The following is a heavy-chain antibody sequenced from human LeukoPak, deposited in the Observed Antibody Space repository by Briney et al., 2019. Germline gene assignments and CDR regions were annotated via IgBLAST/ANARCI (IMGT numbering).Heavy chain of an antibody. CDR3: ARGYIYFDY. CDR1: GGSFSGYY. J-gene: IGHJ4*02. D-gene: IGHD2-15*01. CDR2: INHSGST. V-gene: IGHV4-34*01. Sequence: SETLSLTCAVYGGSFSGYYWSWIRQPPGKGLEWIGEINHSGSTNYNPSLKSRVTISVDTSKNQFSLKLSSVTAADTAVYYCARGYIYFDYWGQGTLVTVSS.